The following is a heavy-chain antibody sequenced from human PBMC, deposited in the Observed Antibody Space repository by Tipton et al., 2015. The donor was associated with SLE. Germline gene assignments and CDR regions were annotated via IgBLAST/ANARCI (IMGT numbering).Heavy chain of an antibody. Sequence: TLSLTCFVSGASISSAGFYWGWIRQPPGKGLEWIGYMSYSGRTYYNPSLKSRVTISVDTSKSQISLNLSSVTAADTAVYFCARAEAGYSSSWYFDQWGQGTLATVSS. CDR3: ARAEAGYSSSWYFDQ. J-gene: IGHJ4*02. V-gene: IGHV4-31*03. CDR2: MSYSGRT. CDR1: GASISSAGFY. D-gene: IGHD6-13*01.